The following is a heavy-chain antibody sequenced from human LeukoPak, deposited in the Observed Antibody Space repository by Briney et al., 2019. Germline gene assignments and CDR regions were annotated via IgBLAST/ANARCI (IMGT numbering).Heavy chain of an antibody. Sequence: PSETLSLTCTVSGGSISSYYWSWIRQPPGKGLEWIGEINHSGSTNYNPSLKSRVTISVDTSKNQFSLKLSSVTAADTAVYYCARRSGGWPYYYYYYYMDVWGKGTAVTISS. V-gene: IGHV4-34*01. D-gene: IGHD6-19*01. CDR3: ARRSGGWPYYYYYYYMDV. J-gene: IGHJ6*03. CDR1: GGSISSYY. CDR2: INHSGST.